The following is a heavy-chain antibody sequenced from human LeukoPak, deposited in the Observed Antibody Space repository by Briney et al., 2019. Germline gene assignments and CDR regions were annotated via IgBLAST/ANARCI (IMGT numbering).Heavy chain of an antibody. CDR1: GYTFTGYY. CDR3: ARGGYSGYADYIDY. Sequence: ASVKVSCKASGYTFTGYYMHWVRQAPGQGLEWMGWINPNSGGTNYAQKFQGWVTMTRDTSISTAYMELSRLRSDDTAVYYCARGGYSGYADYIDYWGQGTLVTVSS. D-gene: IGHD5-12*01. CDR2: INPNSGGT. V-gene: IGHV1-2*04. J-gene: IGHJ4*02.